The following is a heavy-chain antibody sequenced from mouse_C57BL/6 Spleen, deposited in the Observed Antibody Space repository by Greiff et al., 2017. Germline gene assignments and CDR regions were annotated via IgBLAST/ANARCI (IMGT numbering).Heavy chain of an antibody. J-gene: IGHJ3*01. Sequence: EVQLQQSGPELVKPGASVKISCTASGYSFTGYYMNWVKQSPEKSLEWIGEINPNTGGTTYNQTFKAKATLTVDKSSSTAYMQLKSLTSEDSAVDDCARSGGPWFAYWGQGTTVTVSA. CDR1: GYSFTGYY. CDR2: INPNTGGT. CDR3: ARSGGPWFAY. V-gene: IGHV1-42*01.